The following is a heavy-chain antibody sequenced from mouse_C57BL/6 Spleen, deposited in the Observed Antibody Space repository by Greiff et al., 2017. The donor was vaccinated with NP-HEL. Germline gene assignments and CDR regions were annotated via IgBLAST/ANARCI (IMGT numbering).Heavy chain of an antibody. CDR3: ARAWLRQGDWYFDV. J-gene: IGHJ1*03. D-gene: IGHD2-2*01. CDR2: IYPGDGDT. Sequence: QVQLQQSGPELVKPGASVKISCKASGYAFSSSWMNWVKQRPGKGLEWIGRIYPGDGDTNYNGKFKGKATLTADKSSSTAYMQLSSLTSEDSAVYFDARAWLRQGDWYFDVWGTGTTVTVSS. CDR1: GYAFSSSW. V-gene: IGHV1-82*01.